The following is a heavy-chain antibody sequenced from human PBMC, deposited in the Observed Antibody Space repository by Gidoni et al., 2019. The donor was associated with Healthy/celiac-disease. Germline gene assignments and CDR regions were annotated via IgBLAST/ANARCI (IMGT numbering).Heavy chain of an antibody. Sequence: EVQLVESGGGLVQPGGSLRLSCPASGFTVSSNYMSWVRQAPGKGLEWVSVIYSGGSTYYADSVKGRFTSSRDNSKNTLYLQMNSLRAEDTAVYYCARDGDWNYSDPWGQGTLVTVSS. CDR2: IYSGGST. J-gene: IGHJ5*02. D-gene: IGHD1-7*01. CDR3: ARDGDWNYSDP. CDR1: GFTVSSNY. V-gene: IGHV3-66*01.